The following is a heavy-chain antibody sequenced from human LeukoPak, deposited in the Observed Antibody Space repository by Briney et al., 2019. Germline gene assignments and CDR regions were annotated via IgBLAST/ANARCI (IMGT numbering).Heavy chain of an antibody. CDR2: IIPILGIA. Sequence: SVKVSCKASGGTFSSYAISWVRQAPGQGLEWMGRIIPILGIANYAQKFQGRVTITADKSTSTAYMELSSLRSEDTAVYYCTGPRDFWSGYYPYGMDVWGQGTTVTVSS. CDR1: GGTFSSYA. D-gene: IGHD3-3*01. CDR3: TGPRDFWSGYYPYGMDV. V-gene: IGHV1-69*04. J-gene: IGHJ6*02.